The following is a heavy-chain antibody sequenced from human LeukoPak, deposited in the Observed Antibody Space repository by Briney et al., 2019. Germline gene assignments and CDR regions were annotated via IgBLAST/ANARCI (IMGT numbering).Heavy chain of an antibody. CDR3: ARILGNNYYYYYMDV. V-gene: IGHV3-48*03. CDR2: ITSSGATK. J-gene: IGHJ6*03. CDR1: GFTFSDYE. Sequence: GGSLRLSCAVSGFTFSDYEMTWVRQAPGRGLEWISLITSSGATKYYADSVRGRFAISRDNANNSLYLLVDSLGADDTAVYFCARILGNNYYYYYMDVWGKGTTVTVSS.